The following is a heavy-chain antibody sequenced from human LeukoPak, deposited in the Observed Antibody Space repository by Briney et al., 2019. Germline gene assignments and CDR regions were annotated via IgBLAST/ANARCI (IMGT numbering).Heavy chain of an antibody. CDR3: RAVAGPWDAFDI. CDR1: GYTFTSYR. CDR2: INTYNANT. J-gene: IGHJ3*02. D-gene: IGHD6-19*01. V-gene: IGHV1-18*01. Sequence: GASVKVSCKASGYTFTSYRISWVRQAPGQGLEWMGWINTYNANTDYPQKLQGRVTMTTDTSTSTAYMELRSLRSDDTAVYYCRAVAGPWDAFDIWGQGTMVTVSS.